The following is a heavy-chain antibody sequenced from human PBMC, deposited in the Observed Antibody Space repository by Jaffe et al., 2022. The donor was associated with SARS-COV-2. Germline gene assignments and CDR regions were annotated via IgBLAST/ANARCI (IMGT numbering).Heavy chain of an antibody. J-gene: IGHJ5*02. CDR2: IIPIFGTP. CDR3: ANGYCSTTTCRNWFDP. V-gene: IGHV1-69*01. CDR1: GGTFSSYA. D-gene: IGHD2-2*03. Sequence: QVQLVQSGAEVKKPGSSVKVSCKASGGTFSSYAINWVRQAPGQGLEWMGGIIPIFGTPNYAQRFQGRVTITADESTSTAYMELSSLRSEDTAVYYCANGYCSTTTCRNWFDPWGQGTLVTVSS.